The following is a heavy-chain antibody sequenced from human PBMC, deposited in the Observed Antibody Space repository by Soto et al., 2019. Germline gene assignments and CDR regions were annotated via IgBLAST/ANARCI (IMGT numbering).Heavy chain of an antibody. CDR1: GGSFSGYY. D-gene: IGHD3-10*01. V-gene: IGHV4-34*01. J-gene: IGHJ4*02. CDR2: INQSGST. CDR3: ARVSLTMVRGVLGY. Sequence: QVQLQQWGAGLLKPSETLSLTCAVYGGSFSGYYWSWIRQPPGKGLEWIGEINQSGSTNYNPSLKSRVTISVDTSKNQFSVKLSSVTAADTAVYYCARVSLTMVRGVLGYWGQGTLVTVSS.